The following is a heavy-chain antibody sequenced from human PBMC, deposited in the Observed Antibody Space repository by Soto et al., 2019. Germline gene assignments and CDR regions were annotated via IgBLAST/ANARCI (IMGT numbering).Heavy chain of an antibody. CDR2: ASKDGGTT. J-gene: IGHJ4*02. D-gene: IGHD2-8*01. CDR1: GFTFGLYS. CDR3: AREVVTGQWFFDN. Sequence: PGRSMRLSCTPYGFTFGLYSMHWFSPAPGRGLEWVTVASKDGGTTFYADSVKGRFTISRDNSKNTLYLQRNSLRIDDTAVYYCAREVVTGQWFFDNWGQGILVTVSS. V-gene: IGHV3-30-3*01.